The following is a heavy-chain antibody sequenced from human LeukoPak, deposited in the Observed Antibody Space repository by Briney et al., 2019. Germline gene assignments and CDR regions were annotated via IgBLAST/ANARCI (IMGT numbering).Heavy chain of an antibody. CDR2: ITWNSGNI. CDR1: GFTFSSFA. Sequence: GRSLRLSCAVSGFTFSSFAVHWVRQAPGKGLEWVSGITWNSGNIGYADSVKGRFTISRDNAKNSLYLQMNSLRAEDMALYYCAKDLAARQGLGGFDIWGQGTMVTVSS. V-gene: IGHV3-9*03. D-gene: IGHD6-6*01. CDR3: AKDLAARQGLGGFDI. J-gene: IGHJ3*02.